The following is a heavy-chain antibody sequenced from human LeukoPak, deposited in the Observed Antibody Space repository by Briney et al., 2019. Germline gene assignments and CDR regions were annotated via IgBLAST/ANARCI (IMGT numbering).Heavy chain of an antibody. CDR2: IYYSGST. V-gene: IGHV4-39*07. J-gene: IGHJ6*04. CDR1: GGSISSSSYY. CDR3: ASAGAKDV. Sequence: PSETLSLTCTVSGGSISSSSYYWGWIRQPPGKGLEWNGSIYYSGSTYYNPSLKSRVTISVDTSKNQFSLKLSSVTAADTAVYYCASAGAKDVWGKGTTVTVSS.